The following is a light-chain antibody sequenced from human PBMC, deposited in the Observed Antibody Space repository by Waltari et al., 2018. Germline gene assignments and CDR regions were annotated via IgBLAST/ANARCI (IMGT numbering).Light chain of an antibody. CDR1: RSNIGNNY. CDR2: RNN. V-gene: IGLV1-47*01. Sequence: QSVLTQPPSASGTPGQRVTISCSGSRSNIGNNYVYWYKQLPGTAPKLPTYRNNQRPSGVPYRFSGSKSGTSASLAISGLRSEDEADYYCAAWDDSLSGRVFGGGTKVTVL. CDR3: AAWDDSLSGRV. J-gene: IGLJ3*02.